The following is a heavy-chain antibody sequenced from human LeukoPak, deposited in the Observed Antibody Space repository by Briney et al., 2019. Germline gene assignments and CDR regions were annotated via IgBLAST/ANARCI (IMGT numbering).Heavy chain of an antibody. Sequence: ASVKVSCKASGYTFSTYGISWVRQAPGRGLEWMGWISGYNDNTNSAQKFQGRVTMTTDTSTRTAYMELRSLRSDDTAVYYCARDGVAVAELLDYWGQGTLVTVSS. V-gene: IGHV1-18*01. CDR3: ARDGVAVAELLDY. D-gene: IGHD6-19*01. J-gene: IGHJ4*02. CDR1: GYTFSTYG. CDR2: ISGYNDNT.